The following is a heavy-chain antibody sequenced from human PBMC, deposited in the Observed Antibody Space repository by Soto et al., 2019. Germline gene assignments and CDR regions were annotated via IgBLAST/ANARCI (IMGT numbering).Heavy chain of an antibody. CDR2: ISGSGGST. J-gene: IGHJ4*02. CDR1: GFTFSSYA. V-gene: IGHV3-23*01. CDR3: AKAFKKYSSSWFLDY. Sequence: PGGSLRLSCAASGFTFSSYAMSWVRRAPGKGLEWVSAISGSGGSTYYADSVKGRFTISRDNSKNTLYLQMNSLRAEDTAVYYCAKAFKKYSSSWFLDYWGQGTLVTVSS. D-gene: IGHD6-6*01.